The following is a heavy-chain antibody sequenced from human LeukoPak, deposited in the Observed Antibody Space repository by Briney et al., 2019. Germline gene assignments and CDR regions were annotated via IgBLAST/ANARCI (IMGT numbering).Heavy chain of an antibody. D-gene: IGHD3-22*01. J-gene: IGHJ4*02. CDR3: AKHPTYYYDSSGLFDY. CDR2: ISGSGGST. CDR1: GFTFSSYA. Sequence: GGSLRLSCAASGFTFSSYAMSWVRQAPGKGLEWVSAISGSGGSTYYADSVKGRFTISRDNSKNTLYLQMNSLRAEDTAVYYCAKHPTYYYDSSGLFDYWGQGTLVTVSS. V-gene: IGHV3-23*01.